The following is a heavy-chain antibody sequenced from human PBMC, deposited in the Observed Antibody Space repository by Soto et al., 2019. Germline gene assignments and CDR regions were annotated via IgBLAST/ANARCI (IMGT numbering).Heavy chain of an antibody. CDR1: GGSISGGDYY. V-gene: IGHV4-30-4*01. D-gene: IGHD3-22*01. J-gene: IGHJ4*02. CDR3: ARATYDSSTYYLDY. CDR2: IYYTGNT. Sequence: SSETLSLTCTVSGGSISGGDYYWVWIRQPPGKGLEWIGAIYYTGNTYSNPSLESRLSISVDPSNNQFALRLTSVTAPDTAIYYCARATYDSSTYYLDYWGQGTLVTVSS.